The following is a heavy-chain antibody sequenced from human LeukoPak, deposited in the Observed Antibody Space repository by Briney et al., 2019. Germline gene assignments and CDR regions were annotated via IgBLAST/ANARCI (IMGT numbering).Heavy chain of an antibody. CDR1: GFTFSSYW. V-gene: IGHV3-74*01. CDR3: ARAVVGADLDY. J-gene: IGHJ4*02. Sequence: GGSLRLSCAASGFTFSSYWMHWVRQAPGKGLVWVSRINSDGSSTSYADSVKGRFTISRDNAKNTLYLQMNSLRAEDTAVYYCARAVVGADLDYWGQGTLVTLSS. D-gene: IGHD1-26*01. CDR2: INSDGSST.